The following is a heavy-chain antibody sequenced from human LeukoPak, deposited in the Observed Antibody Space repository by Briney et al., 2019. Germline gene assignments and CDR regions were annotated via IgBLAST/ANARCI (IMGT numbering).Heavy chain of an antibody. CDR1: GFTFSSYW. CDR2: INSDGSSA. J-gene: IGHJ4*02. Sequence: GGSLRLSCAASGFTFSSYWMHWGRQAPGKGLLWVSRINSDGSSASYADSVKGRFTISRDNAKNTLYLQMNSLRAEDTAVYYCARVGYDYVWGSYRYRFDYWGQGTLVTVSS. CDR3: ARVGYDYVWGSYRYRFDY. V-gene: IGHV3-74*01. D-gene: IGHD3-16*02.